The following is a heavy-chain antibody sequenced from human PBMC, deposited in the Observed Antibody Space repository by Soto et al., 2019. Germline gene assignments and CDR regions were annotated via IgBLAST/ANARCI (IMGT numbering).Heavy chain of an antibody. CDR1: GYSFTAYG. D-gene: IGHD3-3*01. V-gene: IGHV1-18*01. Sequence: ASVKVSCKTSGYSFTAYGISWVRQAPGQGLEWMGWISCYNGKTKYAQKVQGRVTMTTDTSTSTAYMEVRSLRSDDTAIYYCARDAPPPELRFLEWHNYDYNGMDAWGQGTTVTVS. J-gene: IGHJ6*02. CDR3: ARDAPPPELRFLEWHNYDYNGMDA. CDR2: ISCYNGKT.